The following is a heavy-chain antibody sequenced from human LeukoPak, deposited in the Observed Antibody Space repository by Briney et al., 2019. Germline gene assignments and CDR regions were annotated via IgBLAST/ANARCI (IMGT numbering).Heavy chain of an antibody. CDR1: GYTFTSYG. J-gene: IGHJ4*02. CDR2: ISAYNGNT. CDR3: ARDPSATQYDFWSGGTVGGFDY. V-gene: IGHV1-18*01. D-gene: IGHD3-3*01. Sequence: ASVKVSCKASGYTFTSYGISWVRQAPGQGLEWMGWISAYNGNTNYAQKLQGRVTMTTDTSTSTAYMELRSLRSDDTAVYYCARDPSATQYDFWSGGTVGGFDYWGQGTLVTVSS.